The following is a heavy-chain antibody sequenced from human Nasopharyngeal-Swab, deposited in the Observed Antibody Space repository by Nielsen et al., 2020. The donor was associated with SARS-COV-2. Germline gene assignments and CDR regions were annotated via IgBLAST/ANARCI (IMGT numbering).Heavy chain of an antibody. CDR2: ISYDGSNK. D-gene: IGHD4-17*01. J-gene: IGHJ6*02. Sequence: VRQMPGKGLEWVAVISYDGSNKYYADSVKGRFTISRDNSKNTLYLQMNSLRAEDTAVYYCASLPTVTTKGYGMDVWGQGTTVTVSS. CDR3: ASLPTVTTKGYGMDV. V-gene: IGHV3-30*04.